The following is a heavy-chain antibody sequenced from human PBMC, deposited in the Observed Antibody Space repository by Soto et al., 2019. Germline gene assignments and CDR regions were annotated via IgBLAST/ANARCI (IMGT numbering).Heavy chain of an antibody. D-gene: IGHD5-18*01. J-gene: IGHJ5*02. CDR1: GYSFTSYW. Sequence: GESLKISCKGSGYSFTSYWISWVRQMPGKGLEWMGRIDPSDSYTNYSPTFQGHVTISADKSISTAYLQWSSLKASDTAMYYCARSAVDTAMVMANWFDPWGQGTLVTVSS. CDR2: IDPSDSYT. CDR3: ARSAVDTAMVMANWFDP. V-gene: IGHV5-10-1*01.